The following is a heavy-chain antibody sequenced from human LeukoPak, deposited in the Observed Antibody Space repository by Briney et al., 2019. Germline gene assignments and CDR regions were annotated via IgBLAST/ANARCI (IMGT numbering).Heavy chain of an antibody. J-gene: IGHJ3*02. CDR3: ARVAVVPHDAFDI. CDR2: IIPIFGTA. CDR1: GCTFSSYA. Sequence: SSVKVSCKASGCTFSSYAISWVRQARGQGLEWMGGIIPIFGTANYAQKFQGRVTITADKTTSTAYMEMSRLRSEDTAVYYCARVAVVPHDAFDIWGQGTMVTVSS. D-gene: IGHD6-19*01. V-gene: IGHV1-69*06.